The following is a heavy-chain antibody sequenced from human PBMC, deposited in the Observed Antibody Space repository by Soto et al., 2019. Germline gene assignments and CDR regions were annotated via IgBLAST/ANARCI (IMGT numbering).Heavy chain of an antibody. V-gene: IGHV4-39*01. CDR3: ARNQPQRYCSGGTCRPAYGMDV. CDR2: IYYSGDT. Sequence: SETQSLTCTVSGGSISSDSFYWAWIRQPPGKGLEWIGIIYYSGDTYYNPSLAGRLTMSVDTSNQFSLTLRSVTAADTALYYCARNQPQRYCSGGTCRPAYGMDVWGQGTTVTVSS. J-gene: IGHJ6*02. D-gene: IGHD2-15*01. CDR1: GGSISSDSFY.